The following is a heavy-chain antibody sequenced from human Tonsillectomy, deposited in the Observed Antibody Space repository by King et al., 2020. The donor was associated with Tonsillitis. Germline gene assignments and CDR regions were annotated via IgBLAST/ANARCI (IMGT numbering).Heavy chain of an antibody. D-gene: IGHD3/OR15-3a*01. CDR3: ARTRTGHVVSGFDY. CDR1: GFTFPNYG. V-gene: IGHV1-18*01. CDR2: VSAYNGDT. Sequence: LVQSGAEVKKPGASVQVSCKASGFTFPNYGITWVRQAPGQGLEWMGWVSAYNGDTDYAQNLQGRVTMTTDTSTTTAYMELRSLRSDDTAIYFCARTRTGHVVSGFDYWGQGTLVTVSS. J-gene: IGHJ4*02.